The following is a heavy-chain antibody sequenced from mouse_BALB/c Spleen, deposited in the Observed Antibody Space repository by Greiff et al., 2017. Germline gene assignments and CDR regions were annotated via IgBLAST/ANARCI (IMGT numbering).Heavy chain of an antibody. CDR3: ARSPYGYDRAMDY. Sequence: QVQLQQSGAELAKPGASVKMSCTASGYTFTSYWMHWVKQRPGQGLEWIGYINPSTGYTEYNQKFKDKATLTADKSSSTAYMQLSSLTSEDSAVYYCARSPYGYDRAMDYWGQGTSVTVSS. CDR1: GYTFTSYW. D-gene: IGHD2-2*01. CDR2: INPSTGYT. J-gene: IGHJ4*01. V-gene: IGHV1-7*01.